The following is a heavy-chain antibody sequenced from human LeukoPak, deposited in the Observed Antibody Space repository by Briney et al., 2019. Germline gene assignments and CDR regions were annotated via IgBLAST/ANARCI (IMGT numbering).Heavy chain of an antibody. CDR3: AKDSRPTIAVAGFDY. J-gene: IGHJ4*02. CDR2: ISGSGSTT. V-gene: IGHV3-23*01. Sequence: LPGGSLRLSCSVSGFTFNNYAMNWVRQAPGKGLEWVSGISGSGSTTYYADSVKGRFTISRDNSKNTLYLQMNNLRGEDTAVYFCAKDSRPTIAVAGFDYWGQGTLVTVSS. D-gene: IGHD6-19*01. CDR1: GFTFNNYA.